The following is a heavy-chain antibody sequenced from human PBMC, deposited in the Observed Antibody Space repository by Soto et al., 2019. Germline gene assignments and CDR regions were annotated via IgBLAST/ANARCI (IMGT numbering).Heavy chain of an antibody. CDR2: IGTAGDT. D-gene: IGHD1-20*01. Sequence: SCAASGFTFSSYDMHWVRQATGKGLEWVSAIGTAGDTYYPGSVKGRFTISRENAKNSLYLQMNSLRAGDTAVYYCARSVHNWSSNWFDPWGQGTLVTVSS. J-gene: IGHJ5*02. V-gene: IGHV3-13*01. CDR3: ARSVHNWSSNWFDP. CDR1: GFTFSSYD.